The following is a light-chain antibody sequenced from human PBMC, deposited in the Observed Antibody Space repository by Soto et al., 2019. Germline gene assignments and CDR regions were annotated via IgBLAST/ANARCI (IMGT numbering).Light chain of an antibody. Sequence: SYELTQAPSVSVGPGQTARITCAGNNLGEKSVHWYKQRPGQAPILVIFDDRDRASGIPERISGSNSDNTATLTISGVEAGDEADYFCEVLDNSRDVVVFGGGTKLTVL. J-gene: IGLJ3*02. CDR3: EVLDNSRDVVV. V-gene: IGLV3-21*02. CDR2: DDR. CDR1: NLGEKS.